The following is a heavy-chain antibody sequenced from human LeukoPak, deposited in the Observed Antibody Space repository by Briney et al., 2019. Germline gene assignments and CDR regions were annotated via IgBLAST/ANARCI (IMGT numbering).Heavy chain of an antibody. J-gene: IGHJ4*02. Sequence: SETLSLTCHVYDGSFSGYYWSYFRQPPGKGLERIGEINHDGSTNYNPSLKSRVTISVDPSKNQFSLKLSSVTAADTAVFYCARRYGSGSYANDFDYWGQGTLVTVSS. V-gene: IGHV4-34*01. CDR3: ARRYGSGSYANDFDY. CDR2: INHDGST. D-gene: IGHD3-10*01. CDR1: DGSFSGYY.